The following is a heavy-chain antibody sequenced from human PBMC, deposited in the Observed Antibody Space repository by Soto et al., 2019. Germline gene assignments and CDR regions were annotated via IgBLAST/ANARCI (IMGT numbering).Heavy chain of an antibody. J-gene: IGHJ4*02. V-gene: IGHV3-30-3*01. D-gene: IGHD6-6*01. CDR1: GFTFSSYA. CDR2: ILYDGSNK. CDR3: ARDYSSSSETGFDY. Sequence: ESGGAVGQPGRSLRLSCSASGFTFSSYAMHWVRQAPGKGLEWVAVILYDGSNKYYADSVKGRFTISRDNSKNTLYLQMNSLRAEDTAVYYCARDYSSSSETGFDYWGQGTLVTVSS.